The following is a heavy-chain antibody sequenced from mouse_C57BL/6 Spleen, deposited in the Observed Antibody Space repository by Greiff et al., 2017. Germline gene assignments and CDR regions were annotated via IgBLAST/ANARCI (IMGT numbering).Heavy chain of an antibody. V-gene: IGHV5-17*01. D-gene: IGHD1-1*01. CDR3: ARLYYYGSSAYAMDY. J-gene: IGHJ4*01. CDR2: ISSGSSTI. CDR1: GFTFSDYG. Sequence: EVMLVESGGGLVKPGGSLKLSCAASGFTFSDYGMHWVRQAPEKGLEWVAYISSGSSTIYYADTVKGRFTISRDNAKNTLFLQMTSLRSEDTAMYYGARLYYYGSSAYAMDYWGQGTSVTVSS.